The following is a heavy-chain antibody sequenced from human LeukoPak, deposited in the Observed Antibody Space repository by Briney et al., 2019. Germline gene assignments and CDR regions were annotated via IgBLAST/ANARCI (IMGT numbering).Heavy chain of an antibody. J-gene: IGHJ4*02. CDR1: GGTFSSYA. CDR2: IIPIFGTA. D-gene: IGHD3-16*02. Sequence: SVKVSCKASGGTFSSYAISWVRQAPGQGLEWMGAIIPIFGTANYAQKFQGRVTITADKSTSTAYMELSSLRSEDTAVYYCARVSMITFGGVIDKGGYYFDYWGQGTLVTVSS. CDR3: ARVSMITFGGVIDKGGYYFDY. V-gene: IGHV1-69*06.